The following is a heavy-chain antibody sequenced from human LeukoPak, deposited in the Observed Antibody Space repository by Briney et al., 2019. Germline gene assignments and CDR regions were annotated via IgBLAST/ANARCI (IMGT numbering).Heavy chain of an antibody. CDR1: GFTFSSYE. CDR2: ISSSGSTI. CDR3: AELGITMIGGV. Sequence: GGSLRLSCAASGFTFSSYEMNWVRQAPGKGLGGVSYISSSGSTIYYADSVKGRFTISRDNAKNSLYLQMNSLRAEDTAVYYCAELGITMIGGVWGKGTTVTISS. J-gene: IGHJ6*04. V-gene: IGHV3-48*03. D-gene: IGHD3-10*02.